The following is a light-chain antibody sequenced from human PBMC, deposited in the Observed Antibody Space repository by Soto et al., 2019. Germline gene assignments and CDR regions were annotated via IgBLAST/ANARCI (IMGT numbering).Light chain of an antibody. CDR2: EAS. J-gene: IGKJ2*01. V-gene: IGKV1-5*03. CDR3: QQYSTYSPYT. Sequence: DIQVTQSPSTLSASVGDRVTITCRASQSISRWLAWHQQKLGQAPKLLIYEASSLASGVPSRFSGSGSGTEFTLTISSLQPDDFAIYYCQQYSTYSPYTFGQGTKLEFK. CDR1: QSISRW.